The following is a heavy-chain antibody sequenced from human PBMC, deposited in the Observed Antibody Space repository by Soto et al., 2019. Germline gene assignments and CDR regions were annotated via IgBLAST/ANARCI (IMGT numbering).Heavy chain of an antibody. CDR3: ATPLLDGSGSSYYYYYYMDV. CDR1: GFTFDSYA. CDR2: ISGSGGST. D-gene: IGHD3-10*01. V-gene: IGHV3-23*01. J-gene: IGHJ6*03. Sequence: GGSLRLSCAASGFTFDSYAMSWVRQAPGKGLEWVSGISGSGGSTYYADSVKGRFTISRDNSKNTLYLQMNSLRAEDTAVYYCATPLLDGSGSSYYYYYYMDVWGKGTTVTVSS.